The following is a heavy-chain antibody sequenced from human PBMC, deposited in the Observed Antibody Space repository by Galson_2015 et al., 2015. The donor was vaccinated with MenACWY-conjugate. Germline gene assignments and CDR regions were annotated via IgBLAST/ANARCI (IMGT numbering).Heavy chain of an antibody. V-gene: IGHV4-34*01. Sequence: SETLSLTCAVYGGSFSGYYWSWIRQPPGKGLEWIGEINHSGSTNYNPSLKSRVTISVDTSKNQFSLKLSSVTAADTAVYYCARSHLTICDHWGQGTLVTVSS. CDR2: INHSGST. J-gene: IGHJ4*02. CDR1: GGSFSGYY. D-gene: IGHD3-3*01. CDR3: ARSHLTICDH.